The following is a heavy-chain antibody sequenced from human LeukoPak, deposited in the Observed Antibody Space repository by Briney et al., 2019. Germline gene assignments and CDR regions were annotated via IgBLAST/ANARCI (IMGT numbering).Heavy chain of an antibody. Sequence: SETLPLTCAVYGGSFSGYYWSWIRQPPGKGLEWIGEINHSGSTNYNPSLKSRVTISVDTSKNQFSLKLSSVTAADTAVYYCARVWGSSWPYYFDYWGQGTLVTVSS. CDR1: GGSFSGYY. V-gene: IGHV4-34*01. D-gene: IGHD6-13*01. CDR2: INHSGST. J-gene: IGHJ4*01. CDR3: ARVWGSSWPYYFDY.